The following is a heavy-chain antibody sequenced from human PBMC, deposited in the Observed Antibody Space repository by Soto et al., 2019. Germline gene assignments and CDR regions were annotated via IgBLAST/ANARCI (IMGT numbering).Heavy chain of an antibody. V-gene: IGHV3-74*01. D-gene: IGHD5-12*01. CDR3: TTDHTGYSN. J-gene: IGHJ4*02. CDR2: INTDGSDT. Sequence: WIRQPPGEGLVWVSRINTDGSDTSYADSVKGRFTISRDNAKNSLYLQMNSLRAEDTAVYYCTTDHTGYSNWGQGTLVTVSS.